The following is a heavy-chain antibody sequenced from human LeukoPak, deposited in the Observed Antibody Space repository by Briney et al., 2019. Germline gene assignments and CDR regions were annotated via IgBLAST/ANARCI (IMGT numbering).Heavy chain of an antibody. CDR3: ASRTYCSSISCYTHWFNP. J-gene: IGHJ5*02. D-gene: IGHD2-2*02. CDR1: ANSSSSNYY. V-gene: IGHV4-38-2*02. Sequence: SETLSLTCIVSANSSSSNYYWGWIRQPPGKGLEWIGSIYHSGSTYYNPSLKSRVTISVDTSKNQFSLKLSSVTAADTAVYYCASRTYCSSISCYTHWFNPWGQGTLVTVSS. CDR2: IYHSGST.